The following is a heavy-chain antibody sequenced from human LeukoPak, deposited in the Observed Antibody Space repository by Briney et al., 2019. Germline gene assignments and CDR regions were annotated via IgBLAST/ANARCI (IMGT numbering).Heavy chain of an antibody. CDR3: ATSVQFRSFDPSYYFDY. V-gene: IGHV3-11*06. D-gene: IGHD3-9*01. J-gene: IGHJ4*02. Sequence: GRFTISRDNAKNSLYLQMNSLSAEDTAVYYCATSVQFRSFDPSYYFDYWGQGTLVTVSS.